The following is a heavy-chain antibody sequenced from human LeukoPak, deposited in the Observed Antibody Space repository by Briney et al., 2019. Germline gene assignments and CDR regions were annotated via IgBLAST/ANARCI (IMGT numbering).Heavy chain of an antibody. V-gene: IGHV3-11*04. D-gene: IGHD3-3*01. CDR2: ISSSGSTI. Sequence: GGSLRLSCTASGFTFGDYAMSWFRQAPGKGLEWVSYISSSGSTIYYADSVKGRFTISRDNAKNSLYLQMNSLRAEDTAVYYCARVSYYDFWSGYCIDFWGQGTLVTVSS. CDR1: GFTFGDYA. CDR3: ARVSYYDFWSGYCIDF. J-gene: IGHJ4*02.